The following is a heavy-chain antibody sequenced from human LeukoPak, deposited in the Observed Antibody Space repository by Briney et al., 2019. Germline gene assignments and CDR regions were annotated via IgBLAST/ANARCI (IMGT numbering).Heavy chain of an antibody. J-gene: IGHJ4*02. D-gene: IGHD3-16*01. V-gene: IGHV1-18*01. CDR1: GYTFTSYG. Sequence: ASVKVSCKASGYTFTSYGISWVRQAPGQGLEWMGWISAYNGNTHYAQKLQGRVTMTTDTSTSTVYMELSSLRSEDTAVYYCARDRRWGNMMEVDYWGQGTLVTVSS. CDR2: ISAYNGNT. CDR3: ARDRRWGNMMEVDY.